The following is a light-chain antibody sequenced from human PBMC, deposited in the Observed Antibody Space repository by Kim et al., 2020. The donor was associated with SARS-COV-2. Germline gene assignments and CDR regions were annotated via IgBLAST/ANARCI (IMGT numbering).Light chain of an antibody. CDR2: AAS. J-gene: IGKJ4*01. CDR1: QGISSY. V-gene: IGKV1-39*01. Sequence: ASVGDRVTITCRASQGISSYLNWYQQKPGKAPKLPIYAASSLQSGVPSRFSGSGSGTDFTLTISSLQPEDFATYYCQQSYSTPLTFGGGTKVDIK. CDR3: QQSYSTPLT.